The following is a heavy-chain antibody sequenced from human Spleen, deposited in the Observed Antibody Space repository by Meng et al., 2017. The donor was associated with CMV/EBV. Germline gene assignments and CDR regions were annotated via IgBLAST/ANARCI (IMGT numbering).Heavy chain of an antibody. D-gene: IGHD3-3*01. V-gene: IGHV3-30-3*01. CDR1: GFTFSTYA. CDR3: ARDWDFWSGSAHHYYYYGMDV. CDR2: ISYDGSNK. J-gene: IGHJ6*02. Sequence: GESLKISCAASGFTFSTYAMHWVRQAPGKGLEWVAVISYDGSNKYYADSVTGRFTISRDNSKNTRYLQMNSLTAEDTAVYYCARDWDFWSGSAHHYYYYGMDVWGQGTTVTVSS.